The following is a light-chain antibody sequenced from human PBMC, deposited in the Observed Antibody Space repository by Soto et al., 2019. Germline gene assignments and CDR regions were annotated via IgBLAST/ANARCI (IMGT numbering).Light chain of an antibody. CDR2: DAS. J-gene: IGKJ1*01. Sequence: DIQMTQSPSTLSASVGDRVTITCRASQTINSFLAWYQQTPGKAPKLLIYDASSLQSGVPSRFSGGGSGTEFTLTIISLQPDDFATFHCQQYYRYAWTVGQGPKVEIK. CDR3: QQYYRYAWT. V-gene: IGKV1-5*01. CDR1: QTINSF.